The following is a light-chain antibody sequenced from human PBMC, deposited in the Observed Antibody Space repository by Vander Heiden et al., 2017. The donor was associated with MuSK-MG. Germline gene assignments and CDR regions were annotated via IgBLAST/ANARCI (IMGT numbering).Light chain of an antibody. CDR1: SSGVGSYNL. CDR3: CSYAGSSTFDV. V-gene: IGLV2-23*02. Sequence: QSALTQPASGSGAPGQAITIACTGTSSGVGSYNLVSWYPQHPGQAPKLMIYEVSKRPSGVSNRFSGSKSGNTASLTLSGLQAEDEADYYCCSYAGSSTFDVFGTGTKVTVL. J-gene: IGLJ1*01. CDR2: EVS.